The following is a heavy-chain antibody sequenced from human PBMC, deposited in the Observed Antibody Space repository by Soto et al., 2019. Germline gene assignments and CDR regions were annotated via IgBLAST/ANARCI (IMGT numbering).Heavy chain of an antibody. J-gene: IGHJ4*02. CDR1: GFTFDDYA. V-gene: IGHV3-9*01. Sequence: PEGSLKRSCAASGFTFDDYAMHWVRQGPGKGLEWVSGISWNSGGIGYADSVKGRFTISRDNAKNSLYLQMDRLRPEDTAFYYCAKSPHDILIGSAFDYWGQGTLVTAPQ. D-gene: IGHD3-9*01. CDR2: ISWNSGGI. CDR3: AKSPHDILIGSAFDY.